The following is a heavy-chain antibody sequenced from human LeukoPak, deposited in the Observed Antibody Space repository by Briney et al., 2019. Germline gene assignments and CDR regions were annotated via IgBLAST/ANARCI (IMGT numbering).Heavy chain of an antibody. CDR1: GGSISGGSYY. CDR2: IYYSGST. V-gene: IGHV4-61*01. J-gene: IGHJ4*02. D-gene: IGHD2/OR15-2a*01. CDR3: ARGEYGLFDY. Sequence: SETLSLTCTASGGSISGGSYYWSWIRQPPGKGLERIGYIYYSGSTKYNLSLKSRVTISVDTSKNQLSLKLSSVTAADTAVYYCARGEYGLFDYWGQGTLVTVSS.